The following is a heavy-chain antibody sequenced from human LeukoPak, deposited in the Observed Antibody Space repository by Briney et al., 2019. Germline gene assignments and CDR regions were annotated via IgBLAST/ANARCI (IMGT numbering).Heavy chain of an antibody. V-gene: IGHV3-74*01. J-gene: IGHJ5*02. CDR1: AFTVTNNE. D-gene: IGHD2-2*02. CDR3: ARIPAAISRWFDP. CDR2: INSDGSST. Sequence: PGGSLRLSCTASAFTVTNNELTWVRQAPGKGLEWVSRINSDGSSTSYADSVKGRFTISRDNAKNTLYLQMNSLRAEDTAVYYCARIPAAISRWFDPWGQGTLVTVSS.